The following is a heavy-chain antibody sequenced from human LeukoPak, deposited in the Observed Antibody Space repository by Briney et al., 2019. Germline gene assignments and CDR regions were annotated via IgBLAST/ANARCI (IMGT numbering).Heavy chain of an antibody. J-gene: IGHJ4*02. CDR3: ARDPGGSYPYFDY. V-gene: IGHV3-7*01. Sequence: PGGSLRLSCTASGFTFGDYAMSWVRQAPGKGLEWVANIKQDGSEKYYVDSVKGRFTISRDNAKNSLYLQMNSLRAEDTAVYYCARDPGGSYPYFDYWGQGTLVTVSS. D-gene: IGHD1-26*01. CDR2: IKQDGSEK. CDR1: GFTFGDYA.